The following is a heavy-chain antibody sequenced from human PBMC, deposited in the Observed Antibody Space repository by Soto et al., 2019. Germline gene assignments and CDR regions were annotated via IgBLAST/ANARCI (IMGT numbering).Heavy chain of an antibody. CDR1: GFTFNNYG. J-gene: IGHJ4*02. CDR3: TRAAIRGELLDY. V-gene: IGHV3-33*01. CDR2: IWHDGSNK. Sequence: PGGSLRLSCAASGFTFNNYGMHWGRQAPGKGLEWVALIWHDGSNKGYADSVKGRFTISRDNSKNTLNLQMNSLRVEDTAVYYCTRAAIRGELLDYWGQGTQVTVSS. D-gene: IGHD1-26*01.